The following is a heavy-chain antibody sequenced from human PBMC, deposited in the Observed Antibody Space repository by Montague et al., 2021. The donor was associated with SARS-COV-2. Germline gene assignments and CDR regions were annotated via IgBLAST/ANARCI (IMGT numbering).Heavy chain of an antibody. Sequence: CAISGDSVSSHIAAWNWIRQSPSRGLEWLGRTYYRSKWYNDYAASVRSRITISPGTSKNQFSLQLNSVTPEDTAVYYCTQERGPGRTTWHYFDYWGQGTLVTVSS. CDR3: TQERGPGRTTWHYFDY. J-gene: IGHJ4*02. D-gene: IGHD1-14*01. CDR2: TYYRSKWYN. CDR1: GDSVSSHIAA. V-gene: IGHV6-1*01.